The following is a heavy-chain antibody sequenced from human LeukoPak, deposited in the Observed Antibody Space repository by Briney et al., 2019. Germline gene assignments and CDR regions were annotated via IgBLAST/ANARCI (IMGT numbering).Heavy chain of an antibody. CDR2: ISGSGGST. J-gene: IGHJ6*02. V-gene: IGHV3-23*01. CDR1: GFTFSSYA. Sequence: PGGSLRLSCAASGFTFSSYAMSWVRQAPGKGLECVSAISGSGGSTYYADSVKGRFTISRDNSKNTLYLQMNSLRAEDTAVYYCAKGGPGGSYWDRYDYYYYYGMDVWGQGTTVTVSS. CDR3: AKGGPGGSYWDRYDYYYYYGMDV. D-gene: IGHD1-26*01.